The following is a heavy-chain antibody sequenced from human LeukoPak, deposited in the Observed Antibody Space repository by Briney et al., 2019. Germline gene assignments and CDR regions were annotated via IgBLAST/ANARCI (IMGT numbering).Heavy chain of an antibody. D-gene: IGHD3-10*01. V-gene: IGHV3-33*01. CDR1: GFSFDTYA. J-gene: IGHJ4*02. Sequence: GGSLRLSCAASGFSFDTYAMHWVRQDPGQGLEWVALIWHDGSHKFYSNSVRGQFTISRDNSKNTVYLQMNNLRPDDTAVYYCAREIFGPGSYPDFWGQGTLVTVSS. CDR2: IWHDGSHK. CDR3: AREIFGPGSYPDF.